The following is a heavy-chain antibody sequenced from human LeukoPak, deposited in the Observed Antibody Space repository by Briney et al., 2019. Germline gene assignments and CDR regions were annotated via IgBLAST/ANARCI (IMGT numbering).Heavy chain of an antibody. CDR2: IYPGDSDT. CDR1: GYSFSSYW. V-gene: IGHV5-51*01. J-gene: IGHJ3*02. D-gene: IGHD2-2*02. Sequence: GESLKISCKGSGYSFSSYWIGWVRQMPGKGLEWMGIIYPGDSDTTYSPSFEGQVTISADKSISTAYLQWSSLKASDTAMYYCARRYSSSTSCYRAFDIWGQGTMVTVSS. CDR3: ARRYSSSTSCYRAFDI.